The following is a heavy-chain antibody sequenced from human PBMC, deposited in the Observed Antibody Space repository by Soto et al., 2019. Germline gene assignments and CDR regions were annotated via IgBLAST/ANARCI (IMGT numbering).Heavy chain of an antibody. J-gene: IGHJ4*02. Sequence: TLSLTCIVSFDSRTNDYCTWIRRPPGKGLEWMGYIYYSGKTDYNPSLQSRVSISIDTSRKQFSLNLSSVTAADTTMYYCARSYGGGNFDSWGQGTLVTVSS. CDR2: IYYSGKT. V-gene: IGHV4-59*01. CDR3: ARSYGGGNFDS. D-gene: IGHD6-19*01. CDR1: FDSRTNDY.